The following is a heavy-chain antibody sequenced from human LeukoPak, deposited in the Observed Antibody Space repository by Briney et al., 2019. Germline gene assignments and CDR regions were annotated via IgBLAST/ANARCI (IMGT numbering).Heavy chain of an antibody. CDR1: GYTFTSYG. V-gene: IGHV1-18*01. Sequence: GASVKVSCKASGYTFTSYGISRGRQAPGQGLEWRGWISAYNGNTNYAQKLQGRVTMTTDTSTSTAYMDLRSVRSDDPAVYCCARDLIIMVRGDMSWFDPWGQGTLVTVSS. D-gene: IGHD3-10*01. CDR2: ISAYNGNT. J-gene: IGHJ5*02. CDR3: ARDLIIMVRGDMSWFDP.